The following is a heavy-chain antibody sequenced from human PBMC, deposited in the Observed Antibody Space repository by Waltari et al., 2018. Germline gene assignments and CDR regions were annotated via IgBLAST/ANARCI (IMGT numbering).Heavy chain of an antibody. CDR3: ARGVAARRSYYYYYMDV. D-gene: IGHD6-6*01. J-gene: IGHJ6*03. CDR1: GGSFSGYY. V-gene: IGHV4-34*01. CDR2: INHSEST. Sequence: QVQLQQWGAGLLKPSETLSLTCAVYGGSFSGYYWSWIRQPPGKGLEWIGEINHSESTNYNPSLKSRVTISVDTSKNQFSLKLSSVTAADTAVYYCARGVAARRSYYYYYMDVWGKGTTVTVSS.